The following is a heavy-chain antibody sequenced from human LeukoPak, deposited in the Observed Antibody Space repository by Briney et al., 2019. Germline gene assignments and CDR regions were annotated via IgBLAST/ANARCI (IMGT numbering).Heavy chain of an antibody. V-gene: IGHV3-30*18. J-gene: IGHJ5*02. CDR1: GFTFSNYG. CDR2: ISDDGSNK. CDR3: AKGLSGSSWYLNWFDP. D-gene: IGHD6-13*01. Sequence: PGGSLRLSCAASGFTFSNYGMHWVRQAPGKGLEWVAVISDDGSNKYYVDSVKGRFTISRDNSKNTLYLQMSGLRVEDTAVYYCAKGLSGSSWYLNWFDPWGQGTLVTVSS.